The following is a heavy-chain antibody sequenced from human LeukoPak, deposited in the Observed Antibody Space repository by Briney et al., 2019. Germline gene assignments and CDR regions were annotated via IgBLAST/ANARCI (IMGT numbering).Heavy chain of an antibody. J-gene: IGHJ3*02. CDR1: GFTVSTNY. Sequence: GGSLRLSCAASGFTVSTNYMTWVRQAPGKGLEGVSEIYSYGTTYYAASVKGRFSISRDNSKNTVYLEMNSLRGEDTAIYYCTRDLRKHGVFDIWGQGTMVTVSS. CDR3: TRDLRKHGVFDI. V-gene: IGHV3-53*01. CDR2: IYSYGTT.